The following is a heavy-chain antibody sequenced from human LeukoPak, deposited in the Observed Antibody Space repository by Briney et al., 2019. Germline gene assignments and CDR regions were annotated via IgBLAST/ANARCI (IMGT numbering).Heavy chain of an antibody. V-gene: IGHV1-2*02. CDR3: ARKSTAMVTSLDY. D-gene: IGHD5-18*01. CDR2: INPNSGGT. CDR1: GHTFTGYY. Sequence: GASVKVSCKASGHTFTGYYMHWVRQAPGQGLEWMGWINPNSGGTNYAQKFQGRVTMTRDTSISTAYMELRSLRSDDTAVYYCARKSTAMVTSLDYWGQGTLVTVSS. J-gene: IGHJ4*02.